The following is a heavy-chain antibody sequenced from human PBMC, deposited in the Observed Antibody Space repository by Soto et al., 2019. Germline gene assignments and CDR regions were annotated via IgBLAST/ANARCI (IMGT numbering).Heavy chain of an antibody. J-gene: IGHJ6*02. V-gene: IGHV4-30-2*01. CDR2: ISHHGST. D-gene: IGHD2-8*01. CDR1: GGSITNIATS. Sequence: QLQLQESGSRLLRPSQTLSLTCAVSGGSITNIATSWTWLRQPPGKGLEWIGYISHHGSTYYNPSLKSRVAISVDKSKNRFSLTLSSVTAADTAVYYCARDVGASCTDFVCSDSGGLDVWGHGTTVTVSS. CDR3: ARDVGASCTDFVCSDSGGLDV.